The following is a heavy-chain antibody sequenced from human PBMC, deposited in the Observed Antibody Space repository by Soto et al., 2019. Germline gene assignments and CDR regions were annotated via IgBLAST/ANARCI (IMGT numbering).Heavy chain of an antibody. J-gene: IGHJ4*02. CDR3: AKGHTAIFGVVIPYFDY. CDR1: GFTFSSYA. D-gene: IGHD3-3*01. Sequence: GSLRLSCAASGFTFSSYAMSWVRQAPGKGLEWVSAISGSGGSTYYADSVKGRFTISRDNSKNTLYLQMNSLRAEDTAVYYCAKGHTAIFGVVIPYFDYWGQGTLVTVSS. CDR2: ISGSGGST. V-gene: IGHV3-23*01.